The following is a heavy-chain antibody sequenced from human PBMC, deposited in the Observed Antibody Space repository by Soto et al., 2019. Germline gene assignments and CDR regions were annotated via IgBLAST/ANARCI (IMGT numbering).Heavy chain of an antibody. J-gene: IGHJ6*02. CDR3: ARHAFGSGFYYGMGV. V-gene: IGHV4-59*08. Sequence: QVQLQESGPGLVKPSETLSLPCTVSGDSITSYYWSWIRQPPGKGLEWLGYIYYTGSTTYNPSLKSRVTISLDTSKNQFSLKLNSVTAADTAVYYCARHAFGSGFYYGMGVWGQGTTVTVSS. CDR1: GDSITSYY. D-gene: IGHD3-10*01. CDR2: IYYTGST.